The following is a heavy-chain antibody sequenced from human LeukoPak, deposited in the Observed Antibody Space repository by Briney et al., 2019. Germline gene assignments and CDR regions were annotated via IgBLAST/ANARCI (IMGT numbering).Heavy chain of an antibody. CDR1: GFTVRSNY. CDR2: IYGGGSV. J-gene: IGHJ3*02. CDR3: ARGGSYLSAFDM. V-gene: IGHV3-53*01. Sequence: GGSLRLSCAAPGFTVRSNYMSWVRQAPGKGLEWVSIIYGGGSVFYADSVQGRFTISRHNSKNTLYLQMNGLRGQDTVVYYCARGGSYLSAFDMWGEGTMLPVSS. D-gene: IGHD1-26*01.